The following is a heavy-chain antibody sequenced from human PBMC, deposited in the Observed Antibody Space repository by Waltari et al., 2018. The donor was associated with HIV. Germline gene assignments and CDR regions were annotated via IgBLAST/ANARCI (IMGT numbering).Heavy chain of an antibody. V-gene: IGHV1-18*01. D-gene: IGHD1-26*01. CDR2: INAYNGKK. Sequence: QVQLVQSGAEVKKPGASVKVSCKASGYTFTSYGISWVRQAPGQGLEWMGWINAYNGKKNYAQKLQGRVTMTTDTSTSTAYMELRSLRSDDTAVYYCARDGEVGATTGGAFDIWGQGTMVTVSS. CDR1: GYTFTSYG. CDR3: ARDGEVGATTGGAFDI. J-gene: IGHJ3*02.